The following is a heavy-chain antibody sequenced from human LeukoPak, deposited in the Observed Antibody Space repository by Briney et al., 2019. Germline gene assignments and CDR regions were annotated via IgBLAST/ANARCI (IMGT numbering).Heavy chain of an antibody. D-gene: IGHD3-22*01. CDR2: TYYSGGT. Sequence: KPSETLSLTCTVSGGSISSNGYYWAWIRQPPGKGLEWIGSTYYSGGTYYNPSLKSRVTISIDTSKNQFSLKLRSVTAADTAVYYCARAPGGYYSEYYFEYWGQRTPVSVSS. J-gene: IGHJ4*02. CDR1: GGSISSNGYY. CDR3: ARAPGGYYSEYYFEY. V-gene: IGHV4-39*07.